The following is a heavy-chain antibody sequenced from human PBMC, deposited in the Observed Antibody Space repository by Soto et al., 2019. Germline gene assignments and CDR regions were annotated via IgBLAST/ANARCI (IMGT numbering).Heavy chain of an antibody. CDR3: ARLIHLVGENRFDP. Sequence: EVQLVESGGGLVQPGGSLRLSCAASGFTFSNYEMNWVRQVPGKGLEWLSYISSSGDNIYYADSVKGRFTISRDNSNNLLYVQMNSLRAEDTAVYYCARLIHLVGENRFDPWGQGTLVTVSS. CDR1: GFTFSNYE. D-gene: IGHD2-21*01. J-gene: IGHJ5*02. V-gene: IGHV3-48*03. CDR2: ISSSGDNI.